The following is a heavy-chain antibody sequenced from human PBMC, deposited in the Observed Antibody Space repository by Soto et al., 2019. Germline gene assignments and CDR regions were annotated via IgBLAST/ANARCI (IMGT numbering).Heavy chain of an antibody. J-gene: IGHJ5*02. V-gene: IGHV3-48*01. CDR1: GFTFSSYS. CDR2: ISSSSSTI. Sequence: EVQLVESGGGLVQPGGSLRLSCAASGFTFSSYSMNWVRQAPGKGLEWVSYISSSSSTIYYADSVKGRFTISRDNAKNSLYRRMNSLKAADTAVYYCARHPERIAEIGGFDPWGQGTLVTVSS. CDR3: ARHPERIAEIGGFDP. D-gene: IGHD6-13*01.